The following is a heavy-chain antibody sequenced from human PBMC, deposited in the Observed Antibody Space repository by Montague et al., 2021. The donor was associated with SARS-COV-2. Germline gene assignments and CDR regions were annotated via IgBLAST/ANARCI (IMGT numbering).Heavy chain of an antibody. CDR3: SSGWTLFD. D-gene: IGHD6-19*01. CDR2: TYYRSEWHT. V-gene: IGHV6-1*01. CDR1: GDTVSSTAAA. Sequence: CAISGDTVSSTAAAWNWIRQSPSRGLEWLGRTYYRSEWHTDYAVSVEGRLAIDADTSKNQFSLQLHSVTPEDSAVYYCSSGWTLFDWGQGTLVTVSS. J-gene: IGHJ4*02.